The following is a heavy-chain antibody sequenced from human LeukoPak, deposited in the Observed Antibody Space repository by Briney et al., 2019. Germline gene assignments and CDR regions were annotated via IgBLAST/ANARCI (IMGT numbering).Heavy chain of an antibody. CDR1: GGSIDSFY. D-gene: IGHD2-21*01. J-gene: IGHJ4*02. V-gene: IGHV4-59*01. CDR3: ANILYNVGHFDY. Sequence: SETLSLTCSVSGGSIDSFYWSWIRQPPGKGLEWIRYIYYSGGTDYNPSLKSRVTISVDTSKNQFSLKLTSVTAADTAVYYCANILYNVGHFDYWGQGILVTVSS. CDR2: IYYSGGT.